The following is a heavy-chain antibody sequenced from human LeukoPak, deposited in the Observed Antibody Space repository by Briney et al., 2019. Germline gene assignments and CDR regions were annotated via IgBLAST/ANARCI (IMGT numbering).Heavy chain of an antibody. Sequence: ASVKVSCKTSGYTFSGYGISWVRQAPGQGLEWMGWITGNNGNTNYAPSLQGRVTMTKDTSTNTAYMELTSLRSEDTAVYYCARDQRNSGSYRFEYWGQGTLVTVSS. D-gene: IGHD1-26*01. V-gene: IGHV1-18*01. CDR3: ARDQRNSGSYRFEY. CDR1: GYTFSGYG. CDR2: ITGNNGNT. J-gene: IGHJ4*02.